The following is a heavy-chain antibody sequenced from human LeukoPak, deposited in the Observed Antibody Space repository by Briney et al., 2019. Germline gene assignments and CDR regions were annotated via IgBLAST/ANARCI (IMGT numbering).Heavy chain of an antibody. CDR2: INPNSGGT. J-gene: IGHJ4*02. V-gene: IGHV1-2*02. D-gene: IGHD5-12*01. CDR3: ARDPALRKFSPFDY. CDR1: GYTFTGYY. Sequence: ASVKVSCKASGYTFTGYYMHWVRQAPGQGLEWMGWINPNSGGTNYAQKFQGRVTMTRDTSISTAYMELSRLRSDDTAVYYCARDPALRKFSPFDYWGQGTLVTVSS.